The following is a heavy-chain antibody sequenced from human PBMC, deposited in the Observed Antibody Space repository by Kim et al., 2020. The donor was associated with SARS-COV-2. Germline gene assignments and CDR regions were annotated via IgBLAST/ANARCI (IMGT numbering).Heavy chain of an antibody. CDR1: GFTFSSYG. CDR2: ISYDGRNK. CDR3: AKGRAAVAGSPEFDY. V-gene: IGHV3-30*18. D-gene: IGHD6-19*01. Sequence: GGSLRLSCGASGFTFSSYGIHWVRQAPGKGLEWVAFISYDGRNKYYADSVKGRFTISRDNSKNTLSLQMNRLRAEDTAVYYCAKGRAAVAGSPEFDYWGQGTLVTVSS. J-gene: IGHJ4*02.